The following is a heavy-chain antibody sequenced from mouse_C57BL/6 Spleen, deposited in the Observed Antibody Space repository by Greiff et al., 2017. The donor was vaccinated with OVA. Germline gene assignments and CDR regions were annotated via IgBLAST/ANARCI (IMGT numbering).Heavy chain of an antibody. CDR2: ISDGGSYT. CDR3: ARGDYDYDEDAMDY. CDR1: GFTFSSYA. V-gene: IGHV5-4*01. D-gene: IGHD2-4*01. J-gene: IGHJ4*01. Sequence: VQLKESGGGLVKPGGSLKLSCAASGFTFSSYAMSWVRQTPEKRLEWVATISDGGSYTYYPDNVKGRFTISRDNAKNNLYLQMSHLKSEDTAMYYCARGDYDYDEDAMDYWGQGTSVTVSS.